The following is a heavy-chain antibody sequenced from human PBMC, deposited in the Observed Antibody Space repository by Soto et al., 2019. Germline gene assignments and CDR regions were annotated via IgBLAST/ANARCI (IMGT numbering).Heavy chain of an antibody. CDR3: AKYDSASGGLDP. V-gene: IGHV3-7*01. CDR1: GFSFSSYW. Sequence: GGSLRLSCAASGFSFSSYWMTWVRQAPEKGLEGVANIKQDGSEKNYVDSVQGRFIISRDNAKNSLYLQMSSLRAEDTAVYYYAKYDSASGGLDPWGQGTLVTVSS. D-gene: IGHD3-16*01. J-gene: IGHJ5*02. CDR2: IKQDGSEK.